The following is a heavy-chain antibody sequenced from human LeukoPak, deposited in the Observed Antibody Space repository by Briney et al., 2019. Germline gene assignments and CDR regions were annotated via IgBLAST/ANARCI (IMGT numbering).Heavy chain of an antibody. J-gene: IGHJ6*02. CDR2: ISSSSSYI. CDR1: GFTFSSYS. Sequence: PGGSLRLSCAASGFTFSSYSMNWVRQAPGKGLEWVSSISSSSSYIYYADSVKGRFTISRDNAKNSLYLQMNSLRAEDTAVYYCARVEVVPAAMIGYYYYGMDVWGQGTTVTVSS. CDR3: ARVEVVPAAMIGYYYYGMDV. V-gene: IGHV3-21*01. D-gene: IGHD2-2*01.